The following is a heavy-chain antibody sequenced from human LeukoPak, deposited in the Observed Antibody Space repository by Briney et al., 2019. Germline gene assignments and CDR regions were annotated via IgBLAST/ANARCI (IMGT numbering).Heavy chain of an antibody. J-gene: IGHJ3*02. Sequence: GGSLRLSCAASGFTFSSYSMNWVRQAPGKGLEWVSSISSSSSYVYYAVSVKGRFTISRDNAKNSLYLQMNSLRAEDTAVYYCARSTGYSSSNAFDIWGQGTMVTVSS. V-gene: IGHV3-21*01. CDR2: ISSSSSYV. CDR3: ARSTGYSSSNAFDI. D-gene: IGHD6-13*01. CDR1: GFTFSSYS.